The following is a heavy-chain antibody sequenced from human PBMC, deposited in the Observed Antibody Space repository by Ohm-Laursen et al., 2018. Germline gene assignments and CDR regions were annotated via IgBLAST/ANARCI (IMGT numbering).Heavy chain of an antibody. V-gene: IGHV3-48*04. CDR1: GFTFSSYG. Sequence: SLRLSCTASGFTFSSYGMHWVRQAPGKGLEWVSYISSSSSTIYYADSVKGRFTISRDNAKNSLFLQMNSLRVEDTAVYYCAREGTGGYGLDVWGQGTTVTVSS. CDR3: AREGTGGYGLDV. CDR2: ISSSSSTI. J-gene: IGHJ6*02.